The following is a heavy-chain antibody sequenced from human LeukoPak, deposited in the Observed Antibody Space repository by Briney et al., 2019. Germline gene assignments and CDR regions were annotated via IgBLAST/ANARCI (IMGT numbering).Heavy chain of an antibody. V-gene: IGHV1-69*13. Sequence: ASVKVSCKASGGTFSSYAISWVRQAPGQGLEWMGGIIPIFGTANYAQKFQGRVTITADESTSTAYMELSSLRSEDTAVYYCARDLYYYDSSGYPGFGWFDPWGRGTLVTVSS. CDR3: ARDLYYYDSSGYPGFGWFDP. CDR2: IIPIFGTA. CDR1: GGTFSSYA. D-gene: IGHD3-22*01. J-gene: IGHJ5*02.